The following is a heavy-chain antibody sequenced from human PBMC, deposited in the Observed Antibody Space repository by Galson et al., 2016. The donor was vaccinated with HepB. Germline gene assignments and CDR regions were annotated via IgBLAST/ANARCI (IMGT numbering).Heavy chain of an antibody. D-gene: IGHD4-11*01. J-gene: IGHJ6*02. CDR2: IGWDSGRI. CDR1: GFAFNDYA. Sequence: SLRLSCAASGFAFNDYAMHWVRQVPGKGLEWVSGIGWDSGRIGYADSVKGRFTISRDNAKKSLYLQMQSLRTEDTALYYCAKDIGIADFGLHVWGQGTTVTVSS. V-gene: IGHV3-9*01. CDR3: AKDIGIADFGLHV.